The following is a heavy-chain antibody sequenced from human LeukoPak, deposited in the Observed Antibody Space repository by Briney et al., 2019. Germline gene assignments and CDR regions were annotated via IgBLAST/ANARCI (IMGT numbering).Heavy chain of an antibody. D-gene: IGHD4-11*01. CDR2: ISGSGGST. CDR3: AKVMRDYPYYFDY. CDR1: GFTFGSYS. Sequence: GGSLRLSCAASGFTFGSYSMNWVRQAPGKGLEWVSAISGSGGSTYYADSVKGRFTISRDNSKNTLYLQMNSLRAEDTAVYYCAKVMRDYPYYFDYWGQGTLVTVSS. V-gene: IGHV3-23*01. J-gene: IGHJ4*02.